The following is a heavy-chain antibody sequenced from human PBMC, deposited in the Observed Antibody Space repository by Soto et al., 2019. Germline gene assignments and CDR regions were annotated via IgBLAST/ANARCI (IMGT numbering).Heavy chain of an antibody. CDR1: GGSFSGYY. CDR2: INHSGST. D-gene: IGHD3-10*01. V-gene: IGHV4-34*01. Sequence: SETLSLTCAVYGGSFSGYYWGWIRRPPGKGLEWIGEINHSGSTNYNPSLKSRVTISVDTSKNQFSLKLSSVTAADTAVYYCASRSSGTWFGELYDDGMDVWGQGTTVT. J-gene: IGHJ6*02. CDR3: ASRSSGTWFGELYDDGMDV.